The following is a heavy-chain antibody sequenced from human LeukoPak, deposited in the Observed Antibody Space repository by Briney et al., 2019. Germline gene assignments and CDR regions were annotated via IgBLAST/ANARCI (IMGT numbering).Heavy chain of an antibody. CDR1: GGTFSSYA. Sequence: SVKVSCKASGGTFSSYAISWVRQAPGQGLEWMGRIIPIFGTANYAQKFQGRVTITTDESTSTAYMELSSLRSEDTAVYYCARAWRYCSGGSCLSAYWGQGTLVTVSS. V-gene: IGHV1-69*05. J-gene: IGHJ4*02. CDR2: IIPIFGTA. D-gene: IGHD2-15*01. CDR3: ARAWRYCSGGSCLSAY.